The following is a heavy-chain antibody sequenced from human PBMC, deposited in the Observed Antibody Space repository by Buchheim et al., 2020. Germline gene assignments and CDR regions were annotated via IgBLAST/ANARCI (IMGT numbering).Heavy chain of an antibody. J-gene: IGHJ6*02. CDR3: AKYSSTSNYYYGMDV. D-gene: IGHD6-6*01. V-gene: IGHV3-30*18. CDR1: GFTFGSYA. CDR2: ASHDESN. Sequence: VQLLESGGGLVQPGGSLRLSCIGSGFTFGSYAMSWVRQAPGKGLEWVAVASHDESNYYGDSVKGRFTISRDNFKNTLYLQMSSLRPEDTAVYYCAKYSSTSNYYYGMDVWGQGTT.